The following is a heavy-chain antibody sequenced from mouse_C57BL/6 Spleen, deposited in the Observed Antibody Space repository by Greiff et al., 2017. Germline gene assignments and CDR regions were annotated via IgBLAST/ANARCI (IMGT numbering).Heavy chain of an antibody. D-gene: IGHD1-1*01. CDR3: ARGHYYGSSYHHWYFDV. J-gene: IGHJ1*03. CDR2: IDPSDSYT. V-gene: IGHV1-69*01. Sequence: QVQLQQPGAELVMPGASVKLSCKASGYTFTSYWMHWVKQRPGQGLEWIGEIDPSDSYTNYNQKFKGKSTLTVDKSSSTAYMQLSSLTSEDSAVYYCARGHYYGSSYHHWYFDVWGTGTTVTVAS. CDR1: GYTFTSYW.